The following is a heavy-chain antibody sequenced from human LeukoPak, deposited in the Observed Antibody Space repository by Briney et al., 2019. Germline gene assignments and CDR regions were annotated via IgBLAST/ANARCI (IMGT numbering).Heavy chain of an antibody. CDR3: ARHWYSGSYPIDY. J-gene: IGHJ4*02. D-gene: IGHD1-26*01. V-gene: IGHV3-30*02. CDR1: GFIFSNSG. Sequence: GGSLRLSCAASGFIFSNSGIHWVRQAPGKGLEWVAFIRSDKYYADAVKGRFTISRDDSKNTLYLQMNSLKSEDTAVYYCARHWYSGSYPIDYWGQGTLVTVSS. CDR2: IRSDK.